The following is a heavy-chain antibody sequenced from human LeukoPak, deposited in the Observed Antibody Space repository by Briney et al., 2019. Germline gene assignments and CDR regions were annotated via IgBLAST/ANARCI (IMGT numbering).Heavy chain of an antibody. Sequence: ASVKVSCKASGYTFTSYGISWVRQAPGQGREWMGWISAYNGNTNYAQKLQGRVTMTTDTSTSTAYMELRSLRSDDPAVYYCARGRGYSYGRADWYFDLWGRGTLVTVSS. V-gene: IGHV1-18*04. J-gene: IGHJ2*01. CDR2: ISAYNGNT. CDR3: ARGRGYSYGRADWYFDL. D-gene: IGHD5-18*01. CDR1: GYTFTSYG.